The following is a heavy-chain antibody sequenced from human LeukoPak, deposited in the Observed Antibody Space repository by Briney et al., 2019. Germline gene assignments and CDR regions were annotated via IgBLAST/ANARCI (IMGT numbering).Heavy chain of an antibody. J-gene: IGHJ3*02. Sequence: PSETLSLTCTVSGGSISSYYWSWVRQSPGKGLEWIGYIYSSGSTKYNPSLSGRVTISVDTSKNHFSLRLSSVTAPDMAVYYCARHFRTGGRSTDAFDIWGQGTMVTVSS. V-gene: IGHV4-59*08. D-gene: IGHD2-15*01. CDR1: GGSISSYY. CDR2: IYSSGST. CDR3: ARHFRTGGRSTDAFDI.